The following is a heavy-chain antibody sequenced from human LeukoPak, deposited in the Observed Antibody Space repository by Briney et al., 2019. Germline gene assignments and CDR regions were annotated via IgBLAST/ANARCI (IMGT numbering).Heavy chain of an antibody. CDR1: GFTFRSYA. CDR2: ISGSGGST. CDR3: ARAPSGYCTNGVCYSFDY. Sequence: GGSLRLSCEASGFTFRSYAMSWVRQAPGKGLEWVSAISGSGGSTYYADSVKGRFTISRDNSKNTLYLQMNSLRAEDTAVYYCARAPSGYCTNGVCYSFDYWGQGTLVTVSS. J-gene: IGHJ4*02. V-gene: IGHV3-23*01. D-gene: IGHD2-8*01.